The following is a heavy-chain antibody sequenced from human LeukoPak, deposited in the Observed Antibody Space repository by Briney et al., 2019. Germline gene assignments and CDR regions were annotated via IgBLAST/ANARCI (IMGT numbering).Heavy chain of an antibody. J-gene: IGHJ4*02. CDR3: ARQTYARPFDS. V-gene: IGHV4-59*08. CDR1: GGSISGSY. D-gene: IGHD3-16*01. Sequence: PSETLSLTCTVSGGSISGSYWSWIRQPPGKGLEWIGYIYYSGDSNYNPSLKSRATISLDPSKNQFSLKVSSVTAADTAIYYCARQTYARPFDSWGQGTLVTVSS. CDR2: IYYSGDS.